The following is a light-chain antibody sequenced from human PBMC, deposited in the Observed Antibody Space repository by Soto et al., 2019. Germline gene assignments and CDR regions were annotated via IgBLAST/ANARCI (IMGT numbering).Light chain of an antibody. Sequence: DIQMTQSPSTLSASVGDRVTITCRANQSISTWLAWYQQEPGKAPKLLIYKASHLDSGVPSRFSGSGSGTEITLTISSLQPDDFATYYCQQYNRYSRTFGQGTKVEIK. CDR3: QQYNRYSRT. J-gene: IGKJ1*01. CDR1: QSISTW. CDR2: KAS. V-gene: IGKV1-5*03.